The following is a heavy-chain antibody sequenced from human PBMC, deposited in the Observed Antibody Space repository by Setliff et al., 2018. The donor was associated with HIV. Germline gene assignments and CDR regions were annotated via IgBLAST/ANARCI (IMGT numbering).Heavy chain of an antibody. V-gene: IGHV4-59*01. CDR3: ARGNTISEVVTTNWLDP. J-gene: IGHJ5*02. CDR2: IDYSGNT. CDR1: GDSISRYY. D-gene: IGHD3-3*01. Sequence: SETLSLTCSVSGDSISRYYWSWIRQPPGKGLEWIGYIDYSGNTNYNSSLKSRVTISEDTSKKQVSLRLRFVTAADTAVYYCARGNTISEVVTTNWLDPWGQGTLVTVSS.